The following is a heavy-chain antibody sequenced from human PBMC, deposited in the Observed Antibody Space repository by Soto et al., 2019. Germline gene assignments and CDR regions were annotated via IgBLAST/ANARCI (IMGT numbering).Heavy chain of an antibody. J-gene: IGHJ6*02. CDR3: TRDEGLYCSSTSCQHYYYYYGMDV. Sequence: QVQLVQSGAEVKKPGSSVKVSCKASGGTFSSYAISWVRQAPGQGLEWMGGIIPIFGTANYAQKFQGRVTITADESTSTAYMELSSLRSEDTAVYYCTRDEGLYCSSTSCQHYYYYYGMDVWGQGTTVTVSS. V-gene: IGHV1-69*01. CDR1: GGTFSSYA. CDR2: IIPIFGTA. D-gene: IGHD2-2*01.